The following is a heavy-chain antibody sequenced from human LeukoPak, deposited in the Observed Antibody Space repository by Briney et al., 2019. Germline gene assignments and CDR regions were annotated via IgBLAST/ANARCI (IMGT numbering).Heavy chain of an antibody. D-gene: IGHD3-22*01. V-gene: IGHV1-18*01. CDR3: ARAAYYFDSSAAFDI. J-gene: IGHJ3*02. CDR2: ISAYSGDT. Sequence: ASVKVSCKASGYTFTSYGISWVRQAPGQGLEWMGWISAYSGDTNYAQKLHGRVTMTTDTSTSTSYMELRSLRSDDTAVYYCARAAYYFDSSAAFDIWGQGTMVTVSS. CDR1: GYTFTSYG.